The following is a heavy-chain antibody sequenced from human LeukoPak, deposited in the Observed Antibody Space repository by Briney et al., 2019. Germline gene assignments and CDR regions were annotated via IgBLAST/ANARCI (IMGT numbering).Heavy chain of an antibody. CDR3: ARPNGYSYGDFDY. J-gene: IGHJ4*02. CDR2: ISSSSSTI. V-gene: IGHV3-48*01. CDR1: GFTFSSYG. D-gene: IGHD5-18*01. Sequence: GGSLRLSCAASGFTFSSYGMTWVRQAPGKGLEWVSYISSSSSTIYYADSVKGRFTISRDNSKNTLYLQMNSLRAEDTAVYYCARPNGYSYGDFDYWGQGTLVTVSS.